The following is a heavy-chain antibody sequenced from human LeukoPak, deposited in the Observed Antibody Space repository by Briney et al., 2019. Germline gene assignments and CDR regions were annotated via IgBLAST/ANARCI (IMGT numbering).Heavy chain of an antibody. V-gene: IGHV3-66*01. Sequence: PGGSLRLSCAASGFTVSSNYMSWVRQAPGKGLEWVSVIYSGGSTYYADSVKGRFTISRDNSKNTLYLQMNSLRAEDTAVYYCARLDPYCSSTSCPAWGQGTLVTVSS. J-gene: IGHJ5*02. CDR1: GFTVSSNY. CDR2: IYSGGST. CDR3: ARLDPYCSSTSCPA. D-gene: IGHD2-2*01.